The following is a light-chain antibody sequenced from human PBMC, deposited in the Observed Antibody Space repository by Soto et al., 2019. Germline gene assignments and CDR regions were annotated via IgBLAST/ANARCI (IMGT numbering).Light chain of an antibody. Sequence: EIVMTQSPATLSVSPGERATLSCRASQSVYSNLAWYQQKPGQAPRLLIYAASTRATGIPARFSGSGSGTEFTLTISSLQSEDFAVYYCQQYNKWPLTFGGGTKVEI. V-gene: IGKV3-15*01. CDR1: QSVYSN. CDR2: AAS. J-gene: IGKJ4*01. CDR3: QQYNKWPLT.